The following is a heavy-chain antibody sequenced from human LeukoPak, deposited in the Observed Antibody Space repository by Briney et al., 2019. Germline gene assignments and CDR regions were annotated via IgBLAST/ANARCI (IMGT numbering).Heavy chain of an antibody. V-gene: IGHV1-8*01. Sequence: ASVKLSCKASGYTFTSYDINWVRHATGQGLEWMGWMNPNSGNTGYAQKFQGRVTMTRNTSISTAYMELSSLSSEDTAVYYCARALGMSGDDFGWGQGTLVTVSS. D-gene: IGHD5-12*01. CDR1: GYTFTSYD. J-gene: IGHJ4*02. CDR3: ARALGMSGDDFG. CDR2: MNPNSGNT.